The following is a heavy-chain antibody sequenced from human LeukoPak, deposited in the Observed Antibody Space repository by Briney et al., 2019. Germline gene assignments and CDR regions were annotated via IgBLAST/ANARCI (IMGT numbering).Heavy chain of an antibody. CDR1: GGSISSNHNY. Sequence: KPSETLSLTCTVSGGSISSNHNYWGWIRQPPGKGLEGIGSIYYSGATYYNPSLKSRVAVSVDTSKNRFSLSLTSVTAADTSVYYCARSIAAEGPTHNWFGPWGQGTLVTVSS. V-gene: IGHV4-39*01. CDR3: ARSIAAEGPTHNWFGP. CDR2: IYYSGAT. J-gene: IGHJ5*02. D-gene: IGHD6-13*01.